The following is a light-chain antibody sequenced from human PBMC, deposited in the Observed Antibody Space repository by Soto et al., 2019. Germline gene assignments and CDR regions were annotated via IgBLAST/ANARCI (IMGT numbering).Light chain of an antibody. J-gene: IGLJ2*01. CDR2: GNT. CDR1: SSNIGAGYD. V-gene: IGLV1-40*01. Sequence: QSVLTQPPSVSGAPGQRVTISCTGSSSNIGAGYDVQGYQQLPGAAPRLLIFGNTNRPSGVPDRFSGSRSGTSASLAISGLQAEDEADYYCQSYDISLSVSVVFGGGTKLTVL. CDR3: QSYDISLSVSVV.